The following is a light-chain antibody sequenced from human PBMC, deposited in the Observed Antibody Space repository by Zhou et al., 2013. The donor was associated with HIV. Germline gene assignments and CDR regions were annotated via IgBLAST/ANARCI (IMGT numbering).Light chain of an antibody. J-gene: IGKJ2*03. CDR2: KAS. CDR3: QQYDNYPYS. CDR1: QSISNW. Sequence: DIQMTQSPSTLSASVGDRVTITCRASQSISNWLAWYQQKPGKAPNLLIYKASSLESGVPSRLSGSGSGTEFTLTISSLQPDDFATYFCQQYDNYPYSFGQGTKLEIK. V-gene: IGKV1-5*03.